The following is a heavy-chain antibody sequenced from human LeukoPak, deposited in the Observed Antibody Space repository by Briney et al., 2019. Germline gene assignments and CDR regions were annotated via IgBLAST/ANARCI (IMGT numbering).Heavy chain of an antibody. J-gene: IGHJ4*02. CDR2: INPSGGST. D-gene: IGHD5-18*01. V-gene: IGHV1-46*01. CDR1: GYTFTRYG. CDR3: TRGGMGIQLWPFDY. Sequence: ALVKVSCKASGYTFTRYGITWVRQAPGQGLEWMGIINPSGGSTTYAQKFQGRVTMTRDMSTSTVYMELSSLRSEDTAVYYCTRGGMGIQLWPFDYWGQGTLVTVSS.